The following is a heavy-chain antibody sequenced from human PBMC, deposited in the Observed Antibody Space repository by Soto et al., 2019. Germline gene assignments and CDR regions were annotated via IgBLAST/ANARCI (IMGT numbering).Heavy chain of an antibody. J-gene: IGHJ3*01. CDR1: GGSISSYY. CDR2: IYYSGST. CDR3: ARVWGGAFDF. V-gene: IGHV4-59*01. D-gene: IGHD3-10*01. Sequence: SETLSLTCTVSGGSISSYYWSWIRQPQGKGLEWIGYIYYSGSTNYNPSLKSRATISVDTSKNQFSLMLSSLTAADPAVYYCARVWGGAFDFWGQGTMVTVSS.